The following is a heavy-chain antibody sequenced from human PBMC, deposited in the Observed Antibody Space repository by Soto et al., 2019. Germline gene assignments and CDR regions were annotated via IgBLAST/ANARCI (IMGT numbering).Heavy chain of an antibody. CDR3: ARGGGSTKVDY. CDR2: TSNSGST. V-gene: IGHV4-31*03. CDR1: GGSITSSGYY. Sequence: QVQLQESGPGLVKPSQTLSLTCTVSGGSITSSGYYWSWIRQHPGEGLEWIGFTSNSGSTSYNPPLKSRVTIALHTSSNQFSLNLKSVTAADTGVYYCARGGGSTKVDYWGQGTLVTVSP. D-gene: IGHD2-2*01. J-gene: IGHJ4*02.